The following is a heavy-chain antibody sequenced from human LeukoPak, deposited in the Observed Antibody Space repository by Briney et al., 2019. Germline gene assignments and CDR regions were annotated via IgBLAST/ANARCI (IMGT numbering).Heavy chain of an antibody. Sequence: GGSLRLSCAVSGFTFSSYGMHWVRQAPGKGLERVAVIWYDGSKESYADSVKGRFTISRDDYKKTLYLQMNNLRAEDTAMYYCAREESGYYREFCGQGTLVTVSS. CDR3: AREESGYYREF. CDR2: IWYDGSKE. J-gene: IGHJ1*01. D-gene: IGHD3-3*01. V-gene: IGHV3-33*01. CDR1: GFTFSSYG.